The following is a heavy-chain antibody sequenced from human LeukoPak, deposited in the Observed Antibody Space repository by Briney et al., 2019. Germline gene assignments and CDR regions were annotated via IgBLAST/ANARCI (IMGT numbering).Heavy chain of an antibody. V-gene: IGHV4-34*01. D-gene: IGHD3-3*01. CDR1: GGSFSGYY. J-gene: IGHJ4*02. CDR2: INHSGST. Sequence: PSETLSLTCAVYGGSFSGYYWSWIRQPPGKGLEWIGEINHSGSTNYNPSLKSRVTISVDTSKNRFSLKLSSVTAADTAVYYCARGGDYDFRSGYRETYDYWGQGTLVTVSS. CDR3: ARGGDYDFRSGYRETYDY.